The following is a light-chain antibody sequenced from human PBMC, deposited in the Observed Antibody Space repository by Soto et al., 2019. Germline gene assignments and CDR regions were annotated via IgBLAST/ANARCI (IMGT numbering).Light chain of an antibody. J-gene: IGKJ2*01. Sequence: DIQMTQSPSTLSASVGDRVTITCRASQSINSRLAWYQQKPGKAPTLLIYKASSLRSGVPSRFSGSGSGTEFSLTISSLHPDDFATYYCQQYNSYPYTFGQGTKLEIK. V-gene: IGKV1-5*03. CDR2: KAS. CDR1: QSINSR. CDR3: QQYNSYPYT.